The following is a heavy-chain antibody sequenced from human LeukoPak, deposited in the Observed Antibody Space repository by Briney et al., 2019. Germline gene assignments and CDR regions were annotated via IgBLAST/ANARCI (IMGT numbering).Heavy chain of an antibody. Sequence: GGSLRLSCATSGFDFSDSRMAWVRQAPGRGLQWVANINRDGTEKHFLDSIEGRFTISRDNRKKSLYLQMNSLRPQDTAVYFCVRGDWYFESWGQGTLVTVSS. CDR2: INRDGTEK. J-gene: IGHJ4*02. CDR1: GFDFSDSR. D-gene: IGHD2-21*01. CDR3: VRGDWYFES. V-gene: IGHV3-7*04.